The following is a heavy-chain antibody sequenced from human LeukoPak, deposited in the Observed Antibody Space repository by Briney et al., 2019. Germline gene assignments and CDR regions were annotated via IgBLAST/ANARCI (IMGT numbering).Heavy chain of an antibody. J-gene: IGHJ3*02. V-gene: IGHV4-39*01. CDR3: ARVSGDMWLLPNAFDI. Sequence: SETLSLTCTVSGGSISSSSYYWGWIRQPPGKGLEWIGSIYYSGSTYYNPSLKSRVTISVDTSKNQFSLKLSSVTAADTAVYYCARVSGDMWLLPNAFDIWGQGTMVTVSS. CDR2: IYYSGST. CDR1: GGSISSSSYY. D-gene: IGHD3-22*01.